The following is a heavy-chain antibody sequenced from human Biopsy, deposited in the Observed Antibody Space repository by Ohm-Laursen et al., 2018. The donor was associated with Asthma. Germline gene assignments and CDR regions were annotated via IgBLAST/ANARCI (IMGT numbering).Heavy chain of an antibody. J-gene: IGHJ6*02. D-gene: IGHD6-13*01. CDR2: FNKSGTT. CDR3: VRGSSSWHHGPFHYYYGLDV. Sequence: SETLSLTCDLSSGSGGYMRSGNYYWGRIRQPPGKGLEGFGSFNKSGTTSSNPSLECRVTVPADTSKNQFSLKLISVTAADMAVYYCVRGSSSWHHGPFHYYYGLDVWGQGTTATVSS. CDR1: GGYMRSGNYY. V-gene: IGHV4-39*01.